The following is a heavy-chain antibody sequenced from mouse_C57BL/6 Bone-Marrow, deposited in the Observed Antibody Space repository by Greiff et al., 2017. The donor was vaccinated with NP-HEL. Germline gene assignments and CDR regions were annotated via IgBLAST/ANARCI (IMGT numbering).Heavy chain of an antibody. J-gene: IGHJ3*01. CDR3: VRGSGFAY. V-gene: IGHV10-1*01. Sequence: GGGLVQPKGSLKLSCAASGFSFNTHAMNWVRQAPGKGLEWVARIRSKSNNYATYYADSVKDRFTISRDDSESMLYLQMNNLKTEDTAMYYCVRGSGFAYWGQGTLVTVSA. CDR2: IRSKSNNYAT. CDR1: GFSFNTHA.